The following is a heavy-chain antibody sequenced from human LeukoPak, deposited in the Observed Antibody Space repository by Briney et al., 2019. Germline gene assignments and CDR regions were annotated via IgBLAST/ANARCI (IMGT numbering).Heavy chain of an antibody. CDR3: ATLEPEPGDFGGLAY. D-gene: IGHD4-17*01. Sequence: GASVKVSCKVSGYTLTALALHWVRQAPGKGFEWIGGFDSEEYDTIYAQKFQGRVTMTEDTSTDTAYMELSSLYFGDTAVYYCATLEPEPGDFGGLAYWGQGTLVTVSS. CDR1: GYTLTALA. V-gene: IGHV1-24*01. CDR2: FDSEEYDT. J-gene: IGHJ4*02.